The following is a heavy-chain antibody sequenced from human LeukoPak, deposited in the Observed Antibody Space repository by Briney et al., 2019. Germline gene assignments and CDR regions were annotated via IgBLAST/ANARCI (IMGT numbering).Heavy chain of an antibody. CDR3: ARATIFGVVVYYFDH. CDR1: GYTYTGYY. Sequence: GASVKVSCKASGYTYTGYYMHWVRQAPGQGLEWMGWINPNSGGTNYAQKFQGRVTMTRDTSISTAYMELSRLRSDDTAVYYCARATIFGVVVYYFDHWGQGTLVTVSS. J-gene: IGHJ4*02. CDR2: INPNSGGT. D-gene: IGHD3-3*01. V-gene: IGHV1-2*02.